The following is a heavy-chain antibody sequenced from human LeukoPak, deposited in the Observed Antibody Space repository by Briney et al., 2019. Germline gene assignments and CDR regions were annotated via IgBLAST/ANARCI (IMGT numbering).Heavy chain of an antibody. Sequence: GESLRLSCAASGFTFSTYGMHWVRQAPGKGLEWVATISDNGASTYYADSIKGRSSISRDNTKNTLSLQLDSLRPGDTAVYCCVKDSASTATNYYYYWGMNVWGQGTTVTVSS. CDR3: VKDSASTATNYYYYWGMNV. D-gene: IGHD2-15*01. V-gene: IGHV3-30*18. J-gene: IGHJ6*02. CDR2: ISDNGAST. CDR1: GFTFSTYG.